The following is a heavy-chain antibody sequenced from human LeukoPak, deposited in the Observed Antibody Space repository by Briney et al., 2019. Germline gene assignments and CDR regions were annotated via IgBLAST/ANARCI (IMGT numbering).Heavy chain of an antibody. CDR3: ARSASYYESSGYYPYDAFGI. CDR1: GGSISSYY. V-gene: IGHV4-59*01. D-gene: IGHD3-22*01. J-gene: IGHJ3*02. CDR2: IYYSGST. Sequence: PSETLSLTCTVSGGSISSYYWSWIPQPPGKGLEWIGYIYYSGSTNYNPSLKSRVTISVDTSKNQFSLKLSSVTAADTAVYYCARSASYYESSGYYPYDAFGIWGQGTMVTVSS.